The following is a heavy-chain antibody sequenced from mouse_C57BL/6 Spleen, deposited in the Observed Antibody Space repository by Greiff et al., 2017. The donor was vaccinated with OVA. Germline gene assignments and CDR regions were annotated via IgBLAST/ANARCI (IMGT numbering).Heavy chain of an antibody. CDR2: IRLKSDNYAT. CDR3: TRWLLSAY. CDR1: GFTFSNYW. D-gene: IGHD2-3*01. J-gene: IGHJ3*01. V-gene: IGHV6-3*01. Sequence: EVMLEESGGGLVQPGGSMKLSCVASGFTFSNYWMTWVRQSPEKGLEWVAPIRLKSDNYATHYAESVKGRFTISRDDSKSSVYLQMNKLRAEDTGIYYCTRWLLSAYWGQGTLVTVSA.